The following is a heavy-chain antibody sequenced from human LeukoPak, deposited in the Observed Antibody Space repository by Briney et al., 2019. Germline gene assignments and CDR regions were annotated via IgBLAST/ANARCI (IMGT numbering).Heavy chain of an antibody. J-gene: IGHJ4*02. V-gene: IGHV1-18*04. D-gene: IGHD4-17*01. CDR1: GYTFTSYG. Sequence: ASVNVSCKASGYTFTSYGISWVRQAPGQGIEWMGWISAYNGNTNYAQKLQGRVTMTTDTSTSTAYMELRSLRSDDTAVYYCARVKRPCVELRCPSVGGPFDYWGQGTLVTVSS. CDR2: ISAYNGNT. CDR3: ARVKRPCVELRCPSVGGPFDY.